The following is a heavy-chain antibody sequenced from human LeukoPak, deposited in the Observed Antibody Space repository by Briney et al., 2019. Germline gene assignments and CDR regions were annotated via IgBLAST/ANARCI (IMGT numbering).Heavy chain of an antibody. J-gene: IGHJ4*02. CDR3: ARLSVSSGWADF. D-gene: IGHD6-19*01. V-gene: IGHV3-21*01. Sequence: GGSLRLSCAASGFTFSNYNMNWVRQAPGKGLEWVSCISISSNYIYYPDSVKGRFTISRDNAKNSLYLQMNSLRAEDTAVYYCARLSVSSGWADFWGQGTLVTVSS. CDR1: GFTFSNYN. CDR2: ISISSNYI.